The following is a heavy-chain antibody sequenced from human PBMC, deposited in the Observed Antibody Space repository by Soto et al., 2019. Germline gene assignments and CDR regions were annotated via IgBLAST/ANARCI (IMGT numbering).Heavy chain of an antibody. V-gene: IGHV3-23*01. D-gene: IGHD4-17*01. Sequence: GGSLRLSCAASGFTFSNYAMSWVRQAPGKGLEWVSVINHSGGNTYYADSVKGRFTISRDNSKNTVYLQMNSLRAEDTAVYYCAKDLYGDYDLDYWGQGTLVTVSS. CDR3: AKDLYGDYDLDY. CDR2: INHSGGNT. J-gene: IGHJ4*02. CDR1: GFTFSNYA.